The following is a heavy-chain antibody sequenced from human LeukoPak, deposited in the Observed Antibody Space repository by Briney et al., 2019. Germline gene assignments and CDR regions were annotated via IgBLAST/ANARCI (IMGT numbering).Heavy chain of an antibody. J-gene: IGHJ4*02. CDR2: LYSDGNT. V-gene: IGHV3-53*01. D-gene: IGHD1-14*01. CDR3: ARGVEPLAANTLAY. CDR1: GFTVITND. Sequence: GGSLRLSCAASGFTVITNDMTWVRQAPGKGLEWVSVLYSDGNTKYAYSVQGRFTISRDNSKNTLYLEMNSLSPDETAVYYCARGVEPLAANTLAYWGQGTLVTVSS.